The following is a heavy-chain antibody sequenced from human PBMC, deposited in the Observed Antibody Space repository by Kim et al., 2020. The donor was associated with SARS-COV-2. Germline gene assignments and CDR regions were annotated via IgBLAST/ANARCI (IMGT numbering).Heavy chain of an antibody. Sequence: SETLSLTCTVSGGSISSYYWSWIRQPPGKGLEWIGYIYYSGSTNYNPSLKSRVTISVDTSKNQFSLKLSSVTAADTAVYYCARGRTTIDYWGQGTLVTVSS. D-gene: IGHD1-1*01. CDR2: IYYSGST. J-gene: IGHJ4*02. V-gene: IGHV4-59*13. CDR1: GGSISSYY. CDR3: ARGRTTIDY.